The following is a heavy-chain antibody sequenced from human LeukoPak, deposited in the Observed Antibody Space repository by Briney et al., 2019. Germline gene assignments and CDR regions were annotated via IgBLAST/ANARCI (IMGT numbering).Heavy chain of an antibody. V-gene: IGHV3-23*01. CDR3: AKKLGRTNYGLSNY. J-gene: IGHJ4*02. CDR2: ISGSGGST. D-gene: IGHD1-7*01. Sequence: GGSLRLSCAASGFTFSSYAISWVRQAPGKGLEWVSAISGSGGSTYYADSVKGRFTISRDNSKNTLYLQVNSLRAEDTAVYYCAKKLGRTNYGLSNYWGQGTLVTVSS. CDR1: GFTFSSYA.